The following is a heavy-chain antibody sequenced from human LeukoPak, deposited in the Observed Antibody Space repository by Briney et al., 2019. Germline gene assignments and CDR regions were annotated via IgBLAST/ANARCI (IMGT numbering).Heavy chain of an antibody. CDR2: ISGSGGST. D-gene: IGHD2-15*01. J-gene: IGHJ6*02. CDR1: GFTFSSYA. CDR3: AKDLLSAVVVVAATGYYYGMDV. V-gene: IGHV3-23*01. Sequence: GGSLRLSCAASGFTFSSYAMSWVRQAPGKGLEWVSAISGSGGSTYYADSVKGRFTISRDNSKNTLYLQMNSLRAEDTAVYYCAKDLLSAVVVVAATGYYYGMDVWGQGTTVTVSS.